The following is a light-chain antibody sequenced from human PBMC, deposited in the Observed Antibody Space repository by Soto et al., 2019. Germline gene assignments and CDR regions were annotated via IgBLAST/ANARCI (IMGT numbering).Light chain of an antibody. J-gene: IGLJ1*01. Sequence: QSVLTQPASVSGSPGQSITISCTGTSSDVGSYNLVSWYQQHPGKAPKLMIYEVSKRPSGVSNRFSGSKSGNTASLTISWLQADDEADYYCCSYAGSSTLPYVFGTGTRSPS. V-gene: IGLV2-23*02. CDR1: SSDVGSYNL. CDR2: EVS. CDR3: CSYAGSSTLPYV.